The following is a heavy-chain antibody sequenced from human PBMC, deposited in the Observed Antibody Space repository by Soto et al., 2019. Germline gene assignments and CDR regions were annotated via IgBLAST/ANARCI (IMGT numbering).Heavy chain of an antibody. Sequence: SETLSLTCTVSDGSISGTPYYWGWIRQPPGKGLEWIVSIHYSGSTYYNPSLKSRVTISVDTSKNQFSLKLSSVTAADTAVYFCAQTPLPTARWFYWGQGTLVTVSS. V-gene: IGHV4-39*01. D-gene: IGHD2-2*01. CDR1: DGSISGTPYY. CDR3: AQTPLPTARWFY. CDR2: IHYSGST. J-gene: IGHJ4*02.